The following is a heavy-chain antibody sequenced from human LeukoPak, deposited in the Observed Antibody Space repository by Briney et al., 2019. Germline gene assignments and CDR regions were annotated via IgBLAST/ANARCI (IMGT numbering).Heavy chain of an antibody. D-gene: IGHD6-13*01. V-gene: IGHV3-66*01. CDR3: ARGARSSSYIFDY. CDR1: GFTVSNNY. J-gene: IGHJ4*02. Sequence: AGGSLRLSCAASGFTVSNNYMSWVRQAPGKGLEWVSVLYSDGSPDYAESVKGRFTISRDNSKNTLYLQMNSLRVDDTAVYYCARGARSSSYIFDYWGQGTLVTVSS. CDR2: LYSDGSP.